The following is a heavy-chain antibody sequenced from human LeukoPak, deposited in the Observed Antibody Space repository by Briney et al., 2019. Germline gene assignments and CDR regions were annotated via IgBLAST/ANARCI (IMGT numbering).Heavy chain of an antibody. V-gene: IGHV3-23*01. CDR3: AKDSGSSGWSGGFGY. Sequence: GSLRLSFVSSGFTLSNYAVSWVRQAPGQGLQWVSSLGISGDYAWYADSVKGRFTISRDNSKNTVYLHMNSLRAEDTAIYYCAKDSGSSGWSGGFGYWGQGTLVTVSS. D-gene: IGHD6-19*01. J-gene: IGHJ4*02. CDR2: LGISGDYA. CDR1: GFTLSNYA.